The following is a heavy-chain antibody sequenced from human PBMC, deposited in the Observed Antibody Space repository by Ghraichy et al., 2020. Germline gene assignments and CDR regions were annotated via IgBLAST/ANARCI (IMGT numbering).Heavy chain of an antibody. CDR2: IKQDGSEK. Sequence: GESLNISCAASGFTFSSYWMSWVRQAPGKGLEWVANIKQDGSEKYYVDSVKGRFTISRDNAKNSLYLQMNSLRAEDTAVYYCARHYYDSSGYYGYWGQGTLVTVSS. CDR1: GFTFSSYW. D-gene: IGHD3-22*01. V-gene: IGHV3-7*01. J-gene: IGHJ4*02. CDR3: ARHYYDSSGYYGY.